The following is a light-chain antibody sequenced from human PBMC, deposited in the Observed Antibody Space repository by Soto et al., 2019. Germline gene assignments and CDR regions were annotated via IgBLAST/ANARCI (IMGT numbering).Light chain of an antibody. J-gene: IGLJ1*01. CDR2: GVS. CDR1: SSDVGGYNY. V-gene: IGLV2-14*01. CDR3: SSYTDSDTYV. Sequence: QSVLTQPASVSGSPGQSITISCTGTSSDVGGYNYVPWYQQLPEKAPKPVIFGVSNRPSGVSHRFSGSKSGNTASLTISGLQPEDEADYYCSSYTDSDTYVFGAGTKLTVL.